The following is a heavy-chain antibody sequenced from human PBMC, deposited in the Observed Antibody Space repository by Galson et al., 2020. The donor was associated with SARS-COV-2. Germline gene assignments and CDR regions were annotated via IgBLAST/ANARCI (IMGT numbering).Heavy chain of an antibody. Sequence: GGSLRLSCAASGFTFDDYTMHWVRQAPGKGLEWVSLISWDGGSTYYADSMKGRFTISRDNSKNSLYLQMNSLRTEDTALYYCAKDRNRGYSGYDHFDYWGQGTLVTVSS. D-gene: IGHD5-12*01. CDR3: AKDRNRGYSGYDHFDY. CDR2: ISWDGGST. CDR1: GFTFDDYT. J-gene: IGHJ4*02. V-gene: IGHV3-43*01.